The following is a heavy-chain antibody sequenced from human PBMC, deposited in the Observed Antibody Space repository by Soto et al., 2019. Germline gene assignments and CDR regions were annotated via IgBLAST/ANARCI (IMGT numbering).Heavy chain of an antibody. Sequence: PSETLSLTCTVSGGSISSYYWSWIRQPPGKGLEWIGYIYDSGSTNYNPSLKSRVTMSVDTPKNQFSLKLNSVTAADTALYYCARHHDAGYYFDYRGQRILVTVSS. CDR3: ARHHDAGYYFDY. CDR2: IYDSGST. CDR1: GGSISSYY. J-gene: IGHJ4*02. V-gene: IGHV4-59*08.